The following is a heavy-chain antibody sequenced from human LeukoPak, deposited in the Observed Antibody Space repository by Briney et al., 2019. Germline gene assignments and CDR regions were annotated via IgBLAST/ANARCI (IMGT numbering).Heavy chain of an antibody. CDR1: GDAVSSNTEA. V-gene: IGHV6-1*01. CDR2: TYYRSKWYN. D-gene: IGHD1-26*01. Sequence: SQTLSLTCAISGDAVSSNTEAWNWIRQSPSRVLEWLGRTYYRSKWYNDYAVSVKSRISVNPDTSKNQFSLQLNSVTPEDTAVYYCARNGGRYYFAFDIWGQGTMVTVSS. J-gene: IGHJ3*02. CDR3: ARNGGRYYFAFDI.